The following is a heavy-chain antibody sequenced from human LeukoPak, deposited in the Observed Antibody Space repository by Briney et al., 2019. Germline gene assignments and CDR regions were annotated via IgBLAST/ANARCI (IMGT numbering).Heavy chain of an antibody. CDR1: GFTFSSYA. CDR2: ISGSGGST. CDR3: ARDKIVPGDPY. V-gene: IGHV3-23*01. J-gene: IGHJ4*02. Sequence: QTGGSLRLSCAASGFTFSSYAMSWVRQAPGKGLEWVSAISGSGGSTYYADSVKGRFTISRDNSKNTLYLQMNSLRVEDTAVYYCARDKIVPGDPYWGQGTLVTVSS. D-gene: IGHD7-27*01.